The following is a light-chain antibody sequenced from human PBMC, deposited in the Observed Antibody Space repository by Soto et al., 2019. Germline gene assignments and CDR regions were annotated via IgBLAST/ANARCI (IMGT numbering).Light chain of an antibody. V-gene: IGKV1-13*02. CDR3: QQVESYPNT. CDR1: QDIGTS. J-gene: IGKJ5*01. CDR2: HAS. Sequence: AIQLTQSPSSLSATVGDRVTLTCRASQDIGTSLAWYQQKPGKAPKVLIYHASTLQSGVPSRFSCSGSGTDFTLTISSLQPEDFATYYSQQVESYPNTFCHGTRLDNK.